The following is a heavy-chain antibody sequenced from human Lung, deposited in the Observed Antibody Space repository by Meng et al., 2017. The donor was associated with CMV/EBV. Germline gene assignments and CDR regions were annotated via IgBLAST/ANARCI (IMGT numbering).Heavy chain of an antibody. CDR3: ARGPNDCRGYPSPNYYYYGLDV. Sequence: SMMFSCAASGSTLNTYTMNWIRQAPGRVLEWVSYISSSSNSIYYAVSVKGQFTISRDNVKSSLYLQMNSLSAEDTAVYYCARGPNDCRGYPSPNYYYYGLDVWGQGTTVTVSS. CDR1: GSTLNTYT. CDR2: ISSSSNSI. J-gene: IGHJ6*02. V-gene: IGHV3-48*01. D-gene: IGHD3-22*01.